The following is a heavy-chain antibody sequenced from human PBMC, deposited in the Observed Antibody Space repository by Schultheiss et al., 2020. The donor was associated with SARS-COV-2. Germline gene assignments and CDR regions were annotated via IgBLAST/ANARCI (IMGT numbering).Heavy chain of an antibody. CDR2: ISGSGGST. CDR1: GFTFSSYA. Sequence: GGSLRLSCAASGFTFSSYAMSWVRQAPGKGLEWVSAISGSGGSTYYADSVKGRFTISRDNSKNTLYLQMNSLRAEDTAVYYCAKFYDSSGYYYVEYWGQGTLGTVSS. CDR3: AKFYDSSGYYYVEY. D-gene: IGHD3-22*01. J-gene: IGHJ4*02. V-gene: IGHV3-23*01.